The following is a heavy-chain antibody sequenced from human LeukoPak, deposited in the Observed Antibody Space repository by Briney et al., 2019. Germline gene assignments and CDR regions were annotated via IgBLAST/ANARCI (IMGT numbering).Heavy chain of an antibody. D-gene: IGHD4-23*01. CDR2: ISYDGSNK. V-gene: IGHV3-30*04. Sequence: GGSLRLSCAASGFTFSSYAMHWVRQAPGKGLEWVAVISYDGSNKYYADSVKGRFTISRDNSKNTLYLQMNSLRAEDTAVYYCAKDRVGTADYWGQGTLVTVSS. CDR1: GFTFSSYA. CDR3: AKDRVGTADY. J-gene: IGHJ4*02.